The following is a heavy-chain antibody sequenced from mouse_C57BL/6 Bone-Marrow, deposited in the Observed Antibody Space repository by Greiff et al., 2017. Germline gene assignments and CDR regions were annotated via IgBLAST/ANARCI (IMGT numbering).Heavy chain of an antibody. Sequence: QVHVKQPGAELVKPGASVKLSCKASGYTFTSYWMQWVKQRPGQGLEWIGEIDPSDSYTNYNQKFKGKATLTVDTSSSTAYMQLSSLTSEDSAVYYCTRWATVVARTTLWGQGTSVTVSS. V-gene: IGHV1-50*01. J-gene: IGHJ4*01. CDR2: IDPSDSYT. CDR3: TRWATVVARTTL. CDR1: GYTFTSYW. D-gene: IGHD1-1*01.